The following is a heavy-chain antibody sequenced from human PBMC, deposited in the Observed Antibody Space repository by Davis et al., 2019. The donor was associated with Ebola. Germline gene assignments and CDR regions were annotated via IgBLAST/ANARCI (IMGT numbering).Heavy chain of an antibody. CDR2: ISWNSGSI. J-gene: IGHJ4*02. Sequence: GGSLRLSCAASGFTFDDYAMHWVRQAPGKGLEWVSGISWNSGSIGYADSVKGRFTISRDNAKNSLYLQMNSLRAEDTALYYCARDLFALTGLWGQGTLVTVSS. CDR3: ARDLFALTGL. V-gene: IGHV3-9*01. D-gene: IGHD3-9*01. CDR1: GFTFDDYA.